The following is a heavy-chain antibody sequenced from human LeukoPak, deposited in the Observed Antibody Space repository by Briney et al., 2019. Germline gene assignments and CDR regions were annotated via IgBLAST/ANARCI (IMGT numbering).Heavy chain of an antibody. D-gene: IGHD3-22*01. CDR1: GYTFTSYY. CDR3: ARTDSSGYSFDY. V-gene: IGHV1-46*01. Sequence: GASVKVSCKASGYTFTSYYMHWVRQAPGQGLEWMGIINPSGGSTSYAQKFQGRVTMTRDTSTSTVYMELSSLRSEDTAVYHCARTDSSGYSFDYWGQGTLVTVSS. CDR2: INPSGGST. J-gene: IGHJ4*02.